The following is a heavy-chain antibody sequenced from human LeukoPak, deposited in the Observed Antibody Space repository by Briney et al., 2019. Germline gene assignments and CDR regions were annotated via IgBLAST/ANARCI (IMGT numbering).Heavy chain of an antibody. D-gene: IGHD1-26*01. Sequence: PSETLSLTCTVSGGSISSYYWSWIRQPPGKGLEWIGYIYYSGSTNYNPSLKSRVTISVDTSKNQFSLKLSSVTAADTAVYYCARDVGSYLKAFDIWGQGTMVTVSS. CDR2: IYYSGST. CDR3: ARDVGSYLKAFDI. V-gene: IGHV4-59*01. J-gene: IGHJ3*02. CDR1: GGSISSYY.